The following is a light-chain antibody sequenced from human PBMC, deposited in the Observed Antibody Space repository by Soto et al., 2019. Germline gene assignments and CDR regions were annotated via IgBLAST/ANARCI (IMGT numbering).Light chain of an antibody. CDR1: SSDVGRYKY. Sequence: QSVLTQPPSASGSPGQSVTISCTGTSSDVGRYKYVSWYQQYPGKAPKVMIYEVNQRPSGVPDRFSGSKSGNTASLTVSGLPTEDEAHYYCSSFGGSSKLVFGGGTKVTVL. CDR3: SSFGGSSKLV. J-gene: IGLJ3*02. V-gene: IGLV2-8*01. CDR2: EVN.